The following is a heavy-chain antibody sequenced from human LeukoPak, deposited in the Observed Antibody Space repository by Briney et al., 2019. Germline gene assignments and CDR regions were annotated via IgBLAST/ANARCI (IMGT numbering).Heavy chain of an antibody. Sequence: ASVKVSCKASGYTFTGYYMHWVRQAPGQGLEWMGWINPNSGGTSYAQKFQGRVTMTRDTSISTAYMELSRLRSDDTAVYYCARDHPGVVGNWFDPWGQGTLVTVSS. CDR2: INPNSGGT. J-gene: IGHJ5*02. CDR3: ARDHPGVVGNWFDP. V-gene: IGHV1-2*02. CDR1: GYTFTGYY. D-gene: IGHD2-2*01.